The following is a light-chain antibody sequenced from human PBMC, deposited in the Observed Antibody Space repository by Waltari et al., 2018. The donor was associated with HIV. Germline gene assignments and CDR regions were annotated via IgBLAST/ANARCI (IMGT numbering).Light chain of an antibody. Sequence: SSELTQDPAVSVALGQTVRITCQGDSLIKYSANWSQQKPGQAPLLILYGKNHYRRSGIPARFSGSASGTTASLTITGAQAEDEADYYCDSRDTNNKHHVFGTGT. J-gene: IGLJ1*01. CDR3: DSRDTNNKHHV. CDR1: SLIKYS. CDR2: GKN. V-gene: IGLV3-19*01.